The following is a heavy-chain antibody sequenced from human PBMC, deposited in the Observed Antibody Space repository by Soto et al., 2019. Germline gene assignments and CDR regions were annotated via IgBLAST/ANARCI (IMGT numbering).Heavy chain of an antibody. CDR2: FAPEDAET. J-gene: IGHJ4*02. D-gene: IGHD5-12*01. CDR1: GDTLTELP. V-gene: IGHV1-24*01. Sequence: ASVKVSCKVSGDTLTELPMHWVRQAPGKGLEWMGGFAPEDAETIYAQNFQGRVTITKDTSANIVYMEVNSLISEDTALYFCARGIWVATTADYYLDSWGQATLVTVSS. CDR3: ARGIWVATTADYYLDS.